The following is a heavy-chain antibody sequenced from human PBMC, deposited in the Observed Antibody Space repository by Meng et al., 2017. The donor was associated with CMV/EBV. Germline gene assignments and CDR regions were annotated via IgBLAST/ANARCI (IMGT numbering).Heavy chain of an antibody. J-gene: IGHJ5*02. D-gene: IGHD5-12*01. CDR3: TRLGDAPLRRGFDP. V-gene: IGHV3-73*01. Sequence: GGSLRLSCAASGFTFSGSAMHWVRQASGKGLEWVGRIRSKANSYATAYAASVKGRFTISRDDSKNTAYLQMNSLNTEDTAVYYCTRLGDAPLRRGFDPWGQGTLVTVSS. CDR1: GFTFSGSA. CDR2: IRSKANSYAT.